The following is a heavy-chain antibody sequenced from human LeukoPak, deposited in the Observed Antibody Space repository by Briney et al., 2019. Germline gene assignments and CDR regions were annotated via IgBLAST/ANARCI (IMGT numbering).Heavy chain of an antibody. J-gene: IGHJ4*02. Sequence: HSGGSLRLSCAASGFTFDDYAMHWVRQAPGKGLEWVSGISWNSGSIGYADSVKGRFTISRDNAKNSLYLQMNSLRAEDTALYYCAKDLKSSGLNCYFDYWGQGTLVTVSS. D-gene: IGHD6-19*01. CDR2: ISWNSGSI. CDR1: GFTFDDYA. V-gene: IGHV3-9*01. CDR3: AKDLKSSGLNCYFDY.